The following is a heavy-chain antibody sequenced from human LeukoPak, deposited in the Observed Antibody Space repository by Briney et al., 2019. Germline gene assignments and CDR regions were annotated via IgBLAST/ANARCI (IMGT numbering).Heavy chain of an antibody. V-gene: IGHV3-23*01. D-gene: IGHD6-19*01. CDR3: ASWPVGWYGEDS. CDR2: ISGDGGATSI. J-gene: IGHJ4*02. CDR1: GFTFSSYA. Sequence: GGSLRLSCAASGFTFSSYAMSWVRQAPGKGLEWVSSISGDGGATSIYYVDSVKGRFTISRDTPKNTLYLQMNSLRVEDTAVYYCASWPVGWYGEDSWGQGTLVTVSS.